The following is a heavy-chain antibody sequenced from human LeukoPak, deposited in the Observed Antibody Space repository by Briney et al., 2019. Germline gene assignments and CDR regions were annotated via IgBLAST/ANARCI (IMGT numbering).Heavy chain of an antibody. Sequence: GGSLRLSCAASGFTFSSYSMNWVRQAPGKGLEWVSSISSSSSYIYYADSVKGRFTTSRDNAKNPLYLQMNSLRAEDTAVYYCARGEPYYYDSSGYYPFDYWGQGTLVTVSS. D-gene: IGHD3-22*01. CDR1: GFTFSSYS. J-gene: IGHJ4*02. CDR3: ARGEPYYYDSSGYYPFDY. CDR2: ISSSSSYI. V-gene: IGHV3-21*01.